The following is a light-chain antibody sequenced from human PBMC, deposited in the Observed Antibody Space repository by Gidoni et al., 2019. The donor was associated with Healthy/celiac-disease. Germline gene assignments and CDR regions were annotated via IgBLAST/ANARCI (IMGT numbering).Light chain of an antibody. CDR2: LGS. CDR3: MQALQTPNT. J-gene: IGKJ2*01. V-gene: IGKV2-28*01. CDR1: QSLLHSNGYNY. Sequence: DIVMTQSPLSLPVTPGEPASISCRSSQSLLHSNGYNYLDLYLQKQGQSPQLLIYLGSNRASGVPDRFSGSGSGTDFTLKISRVEAEDVGVYYCMQALQTPNTFGQGTKLEIK.